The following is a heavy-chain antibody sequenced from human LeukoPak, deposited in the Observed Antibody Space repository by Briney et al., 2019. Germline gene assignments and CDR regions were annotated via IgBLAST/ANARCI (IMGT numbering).Heavy chain of an antibody. CDR3: ARVGKRGYYFDY. J-gene: IGHJ4*02. CDR2: IIPILGIA. CDR1: GGTFSSYA. V-gene: IGHV1-69*04. D-gene: IGHD7-27*01. Sequence: SVKVSCKASGGTFSSYAISWVRQAPGQGLEWMGRIIPILGIANYAQKFQGRVTITADKSTSTAYMELSSLRSEDTAVYYCARVGKRGYYFDYWGQGTLVTVSS.